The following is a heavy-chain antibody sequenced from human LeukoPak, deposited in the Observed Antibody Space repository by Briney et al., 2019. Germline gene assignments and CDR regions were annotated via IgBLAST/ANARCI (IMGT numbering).Heavy chain of an antibody. V-gene: IGHV4-61*02. CDR1: GGSISSGSYY. D-gene: IGHD3-22*01. Sequence: SETLSLTCTVSGGSISSGSYYWSWIRQPAGKGLEWIGRIYTSGSTNYNPSLKSRVTISVDTSKNQFSLKLSSVTAADTAVYYCAREGPEGYYYDSSGYPNIDYWGQGTLGTVSS. CDR2: IYTSGST. J-gene: IGHJ4*02. CDR3: AREGPEGYYYDSSGYPNIDY.